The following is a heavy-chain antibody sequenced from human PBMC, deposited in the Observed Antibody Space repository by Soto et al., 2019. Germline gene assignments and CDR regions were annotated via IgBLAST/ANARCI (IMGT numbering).Heavy chain of an antibody. J-gene: IGHJ3*02. CDR1: GGSISSGGYY. D-gene: IGHD5-18*01. V-gene: IGHV4-31*03. CDR3: ASGYSYGFSAFDI. CDR2: IYYSGST. Sequence: QVQLQESGPGLVKPSQTLSLTCTVSGGSISSGGYYWSWIRQHPGKGLEWIGYIYYSGSTYYNPSLKSRVXXSXDXXKNQFSLKLSSVTAADTAVYYCASGYSYGFSAFDIWGQGTMVTVSS.